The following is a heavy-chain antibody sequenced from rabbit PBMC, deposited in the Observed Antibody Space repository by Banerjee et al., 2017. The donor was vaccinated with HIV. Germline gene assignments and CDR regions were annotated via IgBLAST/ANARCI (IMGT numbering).Heavy chain of an antibody. J-gene: IGHJ3*01. CDR3: ARPPYAGNTGYGYDL. Sequence: QSLEESGGDLVKPGASLTLTCTASGFTLSSYYMCWVRQAPGKGLEWIGCIYTTSGSTAYASWAKGRFTITRSTSLNTVTLQLNSLTAADTATYFCARPPYAGNTGYGYDLWGQGTLVTVS. D-gene: IGHD6-1*01. CDR1: GFTLSSYY. V-gene: IGHV1S40*01. CDR2: IYTTSGST.